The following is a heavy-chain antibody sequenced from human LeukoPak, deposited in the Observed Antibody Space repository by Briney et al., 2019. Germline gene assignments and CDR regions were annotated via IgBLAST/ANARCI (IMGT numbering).Heavy chain of an antibody. CDR3: ARSVSGYQLLSGGHDAFDI. J-gene: IGHJ3*02. CDR1: GGTFSSYA. V-gene: IGHV1-69*06. D-gene: IGHD2-2*01. CDR2: IIPIFGTA. Sequence: GASVKVSCKASGGTFSSYAISWVRQAPGQGLEWMGGIIPIFGTANYAQKFQGRVTITADKSTSTAYMELSSLRSEGTAVYHCARSVSGYQLLSGGHDAFDIWGQGTMVTVSS.